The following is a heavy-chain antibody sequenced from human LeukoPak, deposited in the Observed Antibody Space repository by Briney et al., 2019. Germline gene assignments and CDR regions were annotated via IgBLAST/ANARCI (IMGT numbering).Heavy chain of an antibody. D-gene: IGHD1-26*01. Sequence: GGSLRLSCAASGFTFSRYWMSWVRQAPGKGLEWVANIKQDGSEKYYVDSVKGRFTISRDNAKNSLYLQMNSLRAEDTAVYYCARDRRGGGSPTLFDYWGQGTLVTVSS. CDR3: ARDRRGGGSPTLFDY. CDR2: IKQDGSEK. CDR1: GFTFSRYW. J-gene: IGHJ4*02. V-gene: IGHV3-7*05.